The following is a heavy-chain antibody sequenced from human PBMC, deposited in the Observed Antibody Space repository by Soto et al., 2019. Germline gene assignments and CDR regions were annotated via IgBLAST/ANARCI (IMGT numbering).Heavy chain of an antibody. V-gene: IGHV1-2*02. Sequence: XSVKVSCTTSGYPFTGHHIHWVRQAPGQGLEWMGWINPISGGTKYREKFQGRVSITRDKSSSTAYMELSSLTSDDSAVYYCAKDGRHCSGGSCPQGHWGQGTPVTVSS. D-gene: IGHD2-15*01. CDR2: INPISGGT. CDR3: AKDGRHCSGGSCPQGH. J-gene: IGHJ4*02. CDR1: GYPFTGHH.